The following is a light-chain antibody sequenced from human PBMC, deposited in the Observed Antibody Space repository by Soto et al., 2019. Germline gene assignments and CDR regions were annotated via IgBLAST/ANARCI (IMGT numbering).Light chain of an antibody. CDR3: QQYGSSPPYT. CDR2: GSS. J-gene: IGKJ2*01. V-gene: IGKV3-20*01. CDR1: QTVSGNY. Sequence: EIVLTQSPGILSLSPGERATLSCRASQTVSGNYLAWYQQKPGQSPRLLIYGSSDRATGIPDRFSGSGSGTDFTLIINRVEPEDFAGYYWQQYGSSPPYTFGQVTTLEI.